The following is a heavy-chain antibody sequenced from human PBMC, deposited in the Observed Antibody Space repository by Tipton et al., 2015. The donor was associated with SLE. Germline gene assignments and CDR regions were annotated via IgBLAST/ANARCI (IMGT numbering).Heavy chain of an antibody. CDR2: IYYSGST. V-gene: IGHV4-39*07. D-gene: IGHD1-1*01. J-gene: IGHJ6*03. CDR3: ARSSWYRGTYYYYMDV. Sequence: TLSLTCTVSGGSISSSSYYWGWIRQPPGKGLEWIGSIYYSGSTYYNPSLKSRVAISVDTSKNQFSLKLSSVTAADTAVYYCARSSWYRGTYYYYMDVWGTGTTVTVPS. CDR1: GGSISSSSYY.